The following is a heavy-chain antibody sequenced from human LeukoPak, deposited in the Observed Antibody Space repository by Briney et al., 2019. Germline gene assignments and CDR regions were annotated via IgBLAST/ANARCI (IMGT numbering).Heavy chain of an antibody. V-gene: IGHV1-69*05. D-gene: IGHD6-13*01. CDR3: ARESAAGILSYFDY. Sequence: SVKVSCKASGGTFSSYAISWVRQAPGQGLEWMGGIIPIFGTANYAQKFQGRVAITTDDSTSTAYMELSSLRSEDTAVYYCARESAAGILSYFDYWGQGTLVTVSS. J-gene: IGHJ4*02. CDR2: IIPIFGTA. CDR1: GGTFSSYA.